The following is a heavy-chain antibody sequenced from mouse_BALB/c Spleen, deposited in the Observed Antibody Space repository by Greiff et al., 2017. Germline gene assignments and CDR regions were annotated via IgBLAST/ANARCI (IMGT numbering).Heavy chain of an antibody. V-gene: IGHV5-17*02. CDR3: ARSTITTGWYFDV. CDR2: ISSGSSTI. J-gene: IGHJ1*01. Sequence: EVQLVESGGGLVQPGGSRKLSCAASGFTFSSFGMHWVRQAPEKGLEWVAYISSGSSTIYYADTVKGRFTISRDNPKNTLFLQMTSLRSEDTAMYYCARSTITTGWYFDVWGAGTTVTVSS. D-gene: IGHD2-4*01. CDR1: GFTFSSFG.